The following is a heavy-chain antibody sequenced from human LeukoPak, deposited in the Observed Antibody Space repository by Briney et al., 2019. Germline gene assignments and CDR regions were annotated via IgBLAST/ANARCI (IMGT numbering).Heavy chain of an antibody. D-gene: IGHD3-22*01. CDR1: GLTFSSYA. J-gene: IGHJ4*02. V-gene: IGHV3-23*01. CDR3: AKQRSGYYYLDH. CDR2: ITGSGGTT. Sequence: PGGSLRLSCAASGLTFSSYALSWVRQGPGKGLEWVSGITGSGGTTYYADSVKGRFTISRDNSKNTLYLQMNSLRAEDTAVYYCAKQRSGYYYLDHWGQGTLVSVSS.